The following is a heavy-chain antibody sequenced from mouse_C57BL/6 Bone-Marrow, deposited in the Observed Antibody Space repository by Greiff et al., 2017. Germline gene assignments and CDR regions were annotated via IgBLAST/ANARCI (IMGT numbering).Heavy chain of an antibody. D-gene: IGHD1-1*01. J-gene: IGHJ3*01. CDR2: ISNGGGST. Sequence: EVQVVESGGGLVQPGGSLKLSCAASGFTFSDYYMYWVRQTPEKRLEWVAYISNGGGSTYYPDTVKGRFTISRDNATNTLYLQMSRLTSEDTAMYYCARNYSGSSSWFGYWGQGALVTVSA. V-gene: IGHV5-12*01. CDR3: ARNYSGSSSWFGY. CDR1: GFTFSDYY.